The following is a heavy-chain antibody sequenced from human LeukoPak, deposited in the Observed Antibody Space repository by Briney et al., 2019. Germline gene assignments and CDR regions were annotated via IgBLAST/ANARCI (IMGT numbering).Heavy chain of an antibody. V-gene: IGHV3-7*01. CDR3: ARIGGSGTYWDY. CDR2: IKYHGSDE. Sequence: PGGSLRLSCAASGFTFSDYWMSWVRQAPGKGLEWVANIKYHGSDEHYVDSVRGRFTISRDNAKNSLFLRMNSLRAEDTAVYYCARIGGSGTYWDYWGQGTLVTVSS. CDR1: GFTFSDYW. D-gene: IGHD3-10*01. J-gene: IGHJ4*02.